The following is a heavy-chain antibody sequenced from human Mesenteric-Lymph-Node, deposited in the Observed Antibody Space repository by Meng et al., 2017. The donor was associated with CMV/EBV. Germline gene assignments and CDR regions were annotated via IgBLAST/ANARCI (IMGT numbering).Heavy chain of an antibody. CDR2: IYYSGST. J-gene: IGHJ3*01. CDR1: GGSISSSSYY. D-gene: IGHD3-22*01. CDR3: ARRGSYDNSGYFVAFDL. Sequence: SETLSLTCTVSGGSISSSSYYWGWIRQPPGKGLEWIGSIYYSGSTYYNPSLKSRVTISVDTSKNQFSLKLSSVTAADTAVYYCARRGSYDNSGYFVAFDLWGQGTMVTVSS. V-gene: IGHV4-39*07.